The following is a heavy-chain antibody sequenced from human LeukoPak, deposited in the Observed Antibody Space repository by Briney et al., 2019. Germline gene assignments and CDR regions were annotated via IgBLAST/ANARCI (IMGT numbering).Heavy chain of an antibody. CDR3: ARVGGSNYYYYGMDV. D-gene: IGHD3-10*01. V-gene: IGHV4-59*01. J-gene: IGHJ6*02. Sequence: SETLSLTCTVSGGSISTYYGNWIRQPPGKGLEWIGYIYYSGSTNYNPSLKSRVTISVDTSKNQFSLKLSSVTAADTAVYYCARVGGSNYYYYGMDVWGQGTTVTVSS. CDR1: GGSISTYY. CDR2: IYYSGST.